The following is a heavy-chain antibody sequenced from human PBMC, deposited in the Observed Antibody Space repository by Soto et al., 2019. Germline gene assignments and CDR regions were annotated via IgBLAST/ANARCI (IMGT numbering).Heavy chain of an antibody. J-gene: IGHJ6*02. CDR3: GKSPDFYYYSMQM. CDR2: ITGSGTST. Sequence: GGSLRLSCAASGFTFSGYAMTCVRHAPGKWLEWVSSITGSGTSTYYADSVKGRFIISRDNSKNTVSLQMNSLRADDTAVYYSGKSPDFYYYSMQMWGQGTTVTRSS. CDR1: GFTFSGYA. V-gene: IGHV3-23*01.